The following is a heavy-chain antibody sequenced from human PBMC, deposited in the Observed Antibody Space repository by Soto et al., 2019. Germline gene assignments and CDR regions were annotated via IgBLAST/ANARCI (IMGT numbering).Heavy chain of an antibody. D-gene: IGHD3-22*01. J-gene: IGHJ4*02. V-gene: IGHV1-46*01. CDR2: INPSGGST. Sequence: GASVKVSCKASGYTFTSYYMHWVRQAPGQGLEWMGIINPSGGSTSYAQKFQGRVTMTRDTSTSTVYMELSSLRSEDTAVYYCARDDRLDHSSGYDHQNAFDYWGQGPLVTVSS. CDR1: GYTFTSYY. CDR3: ARDDRLDHSSGYDHQNAFDY.